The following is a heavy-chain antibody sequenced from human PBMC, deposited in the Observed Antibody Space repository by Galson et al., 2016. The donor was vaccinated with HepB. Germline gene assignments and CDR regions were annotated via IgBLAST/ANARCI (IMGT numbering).Heavy chain of an antibody. J-gene: IGHJ6*02. CDR3: ARAYNWDEEDSGLDV. D-gene: IGHD1-1*01. V-gene: IGHV5-10-1*01. CDR2: IDPTDSNT. Sequence: QSGAEVKKPGESLRLSCKASGYSFTSYWIHWVRQMPGKGLEWMGAIDPTDSNTNYSPSFQGHVTLSADKSVNTAYLQWSNLKASDTATYYCARAYNWDEEDSGLDVWGQGTSVTVSS. CDR1: GYSFTSYW.